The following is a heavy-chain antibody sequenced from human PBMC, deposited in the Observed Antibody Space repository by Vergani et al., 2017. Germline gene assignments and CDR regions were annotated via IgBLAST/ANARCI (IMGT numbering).Heavy chain of an antibody. CDR2: ISGSGGST. D-gene: IGHD6-13*01. CDR3: AKDLSVVEAADDF. J-gene: IGHJ4*02. Sequence: VQLVQSGGGVVRPGGSLRVSCAASGFTFSSYAMSWVRQAPGKGLEWVSAISGSGGSTYYADSVKGRFTISRDNSKNTLYLQMNSLRAEDTAVYYCAKDLSVVEAADDFRGQGTLVTVSS. CDR1: GFTFSSYA. V-gene: IGHV3-23*04.